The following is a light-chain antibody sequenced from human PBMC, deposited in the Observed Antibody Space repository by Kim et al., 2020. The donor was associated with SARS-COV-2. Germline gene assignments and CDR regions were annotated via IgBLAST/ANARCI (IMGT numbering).Light chain of an antibody. V-gene: IGLV1-47*02. CDR1: SSNIGSNY. Sequence: ELTQPPSSSGTPGQRVTISCSGSSSNIGSNYVYWYQQLPGTAPKLLIYSNNQRPSGVPDRFSGSKSGTSASLAISGLRSEDEADYYCAAWDDSLSGWVFGGGTQLTVL. CDR2: SNN. J-gene: IGLJ3*02. CDR3: AAWDDSLSGWV.